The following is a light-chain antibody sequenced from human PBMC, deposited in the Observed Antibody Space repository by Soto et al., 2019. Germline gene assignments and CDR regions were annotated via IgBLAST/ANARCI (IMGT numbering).Light chain of an antibody. CDR1: QGISRG. Sequence: AIQLTQSPSSRSASVGDRVTITCRAGQGISRGLVWYQQKPGKAPKLLIYDATSLESGVPSRLSGSGSGTDITLTISSLQAELFASAFCHQVRKYPRTFGGGTKVEIK. CDR2: DAT. CDR3: HQVRKYPRT. V-gene: IGKV1D-13*01. J-gene: IGKJ4*01.